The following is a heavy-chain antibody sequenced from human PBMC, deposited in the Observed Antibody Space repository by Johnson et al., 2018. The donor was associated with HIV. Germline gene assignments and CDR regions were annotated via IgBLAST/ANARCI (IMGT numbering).Heavy chain of an antibody. V-gene: IGHV3-66*01. CDR1: GITVSSNY. J-gene: IGHJ3*02. CDR3: ARGVRNSYGYLLGTFDI. Sequence: VQLVESGGGLVQPGGSLRLSCAASGITVSSNYMTWVRQAPGKGLEWVSVIYSGGSTYYADSVKGRFTISRDNSKNILYLQMNSLRAEDTALYYCARGVRNSYGYLLGTFDIWGQGTMVTVSS. D-gene: IGHD5-18*01. CDR2: IYSGGST.